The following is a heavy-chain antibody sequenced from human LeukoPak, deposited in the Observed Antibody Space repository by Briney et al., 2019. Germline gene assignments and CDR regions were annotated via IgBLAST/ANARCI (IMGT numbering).Heavy chain of an antibody. J-gene: IGHJ4*02. CDR3: AKNRYQLLPIFDY. CDR1: GFTVSSNY. D-gene: IGHD2-2*01. V-gene: IGHV3-53*01. CDR2: IYSGGST. Sequence: GGSLRLSCAASGFTVSSNYMSWVRQAPGKGLEWVSVIYSGGSTYYADSVKGRFTISRDKSKDTLYLQMSSLRAEDTAVYYCAKNRYQLLPIFDYWGPGTLVTVSS.